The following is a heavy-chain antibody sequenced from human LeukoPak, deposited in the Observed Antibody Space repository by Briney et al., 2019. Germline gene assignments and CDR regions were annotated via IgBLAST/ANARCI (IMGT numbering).Heavy chain of an antibody. CDR2: ISSSGTYA. CDR1: GFTFSTFA. J-gene: IGHJ4*02. CDR3: ARHYCGGDCPFDY. Sequence: GGSLRLSCAASGFTFSTFAMSWVRQAPGKGLQYVSYISSSGTYANYANSVKGRFTNSRDNAKNSLYLQMNSLRAGDTAVYYCARHYCGGDCPFDYWGQGTLVTASS. D-gene: IGHD2-21*02. V-gene: IGHV3-11*03.